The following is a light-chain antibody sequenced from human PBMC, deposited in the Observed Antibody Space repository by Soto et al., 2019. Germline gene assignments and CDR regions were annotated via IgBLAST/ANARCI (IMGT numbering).Light chain of an antibody. CDR2: DND. CDR3: VAAWYTSLRAGV. V-gene: IGLV1-51*01. Sequence: QSVLTQPPSVSAAPGQKVTISFYGSSSNIGKNDVSWYQQLPGTAPKRLIYDNDNRPSGIPDRFSGSKSGTSATPGITGLLSGDETDYYRVAAWYTSLRAGVFGGGNKVPV. J-gene: IGLJ2*01. CDR1: SSNIGKND.